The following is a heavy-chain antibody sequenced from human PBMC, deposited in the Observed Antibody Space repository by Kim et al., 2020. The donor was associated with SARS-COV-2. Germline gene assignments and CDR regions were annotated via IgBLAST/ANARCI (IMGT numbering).Heavy chain of an antibody. CDR2: T. Sequence: TRYSPSFQGQVTISADKSISTAYLQWSSLKASDTAMYYCARRIGQGTFDIWGQGTMVTVSS. J-gene: IGHJ3*02. CDR3: ARRIGQGTFDI. V-gene: IGHV5-51*01.